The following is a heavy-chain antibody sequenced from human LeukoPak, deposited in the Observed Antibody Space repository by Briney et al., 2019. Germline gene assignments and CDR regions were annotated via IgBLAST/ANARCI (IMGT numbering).Heavy chain of an antibody. CDR2: INSDGSST. J-gene: IGHJ6*03. CDR1: GFTFSSYW. Sequence: GGSLRLSCAASGFTFSSYWMHWVRQAPGKGLVWVSRINSDGSSTSYADSVKGRFTISRDNAKNTLYLQMNSLRAEDTAVYYCASRGYCSGGSCYSHYYHYYYMDVWGKGTTVTVS. V-gene: IGHV3-74*01. D-gene: IGHD2-15*01. CDR3: ASRGYCSGGSCYSHYYHYYYMDV.